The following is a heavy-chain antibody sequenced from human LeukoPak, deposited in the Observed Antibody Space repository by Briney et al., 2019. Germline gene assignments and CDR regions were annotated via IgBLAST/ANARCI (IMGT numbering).Heavy chain of an antibody. CDR1: GFTFSSYA. D-gene: IGHD3-10*01. CDR2: ISYDGSNK. V-gene: IGHV3-30*04. Sequence: GRSLRLSCAASGFTFSSYAMHWVRQAPGKGLEWVAVISYDGSNKYYADSVKGRFTISRDNSKNTLYLQMNSLRAEDTAVYYCARDTGRTLVLWFGELLPNFDYWGQGTLVTVSS. J-gene: IGHJ4*02. CDR3: ARDTGRTLVLWFGELLPNFDY.